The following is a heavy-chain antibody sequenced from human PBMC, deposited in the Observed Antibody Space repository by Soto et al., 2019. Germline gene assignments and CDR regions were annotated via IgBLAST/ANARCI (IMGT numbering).Heavy chain of an antibody. V-gene: IGHV3-21*01. CDR1: GFTFSSYS. CDR3: ARALGYSYGTGDY. CDR2: ISSSSSYI. Sequence: GGSLRLSCAASGFTFSSYSMNWVRQAPGKGLEWVSSISSSSSYIYYADSVKGRFTISRDNAKNSLYLQMNSLGAEDTAVYYCARALGYSYGTGDYWGQGTLVTVSS. J-gene: IGHJ4*02. D-gene: IGHD5-18*01.